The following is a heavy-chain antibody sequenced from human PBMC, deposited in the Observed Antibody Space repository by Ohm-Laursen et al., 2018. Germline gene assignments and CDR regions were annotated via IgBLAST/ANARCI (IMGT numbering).Heavy chain of an antibody. Sequence: SLRLSCAASGFTFSSYGMHWVRQAPGKGLEWVAVIWYDGSNKYYADSVKGRFTISRDSSKNTVYLQMNSLRDEDTAVYYCARVVRSRGYYFDYWGQGTLVTVSS. D-gene: IGHD3-10*01. CDR3: ARVVRSRGYYFDY. CDR2: IWYDGSNK. CDR1: GFTFSSYG. J-gene: IGHJ4*02. V-gene: IGHV3-33*01.